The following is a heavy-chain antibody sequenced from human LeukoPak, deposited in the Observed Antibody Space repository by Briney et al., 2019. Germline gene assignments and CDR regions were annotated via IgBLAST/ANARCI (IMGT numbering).Heavy chain of an antibody. J-gene: IGHJ4*02. CDR2: INPNSGGT. Sequence: ASVRVSSKASGYTFTVYYMHWVRQAPGQGREWMGWINPNSGGTNYAQKFQGRVTITRDTSISTAYMELSRLRSDDTAVYYCAREQITMVRGVITRYFDYWGQGTLVTVSS. CDR3: AREQITMVRGVITRYFDY. V-gene: IGHV1-2*02. CDR1: GYTFTVYY. D-gene: IGHD3-10*01.